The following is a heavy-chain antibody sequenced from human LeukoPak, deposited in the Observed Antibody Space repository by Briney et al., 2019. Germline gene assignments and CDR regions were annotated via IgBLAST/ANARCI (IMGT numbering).Heavy chain of an antibody. CDR2: IIPIFGTA. V-gene: IGHV1-69*13. J-gene: IGHJ4*02. Sequence: ASVKVSCEASGGTFSSYAISWVRQAPGQGLEWMGGIIPIFGTANYAQKFQGRVTITADESTSTAYMELSSLRSEDTAVYYCARRVTIFASGGYYFDYWGQGTLVTVSS. D-gene: IGHD3-9*01. CDR1: GGTFSSYA. CDR3: ARRVTIFASGGYYFDY.